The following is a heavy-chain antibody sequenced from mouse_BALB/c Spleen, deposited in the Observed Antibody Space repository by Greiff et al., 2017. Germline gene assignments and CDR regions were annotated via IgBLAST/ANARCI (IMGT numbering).Heavy chain of an antibody. CDR3: ARSGYGNYGFYAMDY. Sequence: QVHVKQSGAELARPGASVKMSCKASGYTFTSYTMHWVKQRPGQGLEWIGYINPSSGYTNYNQKFKDKATLTADKSSSTAYMQLSSLTSEDSAVYYCARSGYGNYGFYAMDYWGQGTSVTVSS. V-gene: IGHV1-4*01. J-gene: IGHJ4*01. D-gene: IGHD2-10*02. CDR2: INPSSGYT. CDR1: GYTFTSYT.